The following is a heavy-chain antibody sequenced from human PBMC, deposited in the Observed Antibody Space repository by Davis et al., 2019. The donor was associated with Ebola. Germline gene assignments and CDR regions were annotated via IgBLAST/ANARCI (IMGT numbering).Heavy chain of an antibody. D-gene: IGHD1-26*01. CDR2: INAGNGNT. V-gene: IGHV1-3*01. Sequence: AASVKVSCKASGYTFTSYAMHWVRQAPGQRLEWMGWINAGNGNTKYSQKFQGRVTITRDTSASTAYMELSSLRSEDTAVYYCARGFHQGPIGLPPGALLQEHLWG. CDR1: GYTFTSYA. CDR3: ARGFHQGPIGLPPGALLQEHL. J-gene: IGHJ6*01.